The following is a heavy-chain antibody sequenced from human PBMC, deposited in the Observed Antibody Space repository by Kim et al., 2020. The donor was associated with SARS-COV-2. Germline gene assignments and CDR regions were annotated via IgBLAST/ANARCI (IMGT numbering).Heavy chain of an antibody. D-gene: IGHD3-22*01. Sequence: SETLSLTCTVSGGSISSSSYYWDWIRQPPGKGLEWIGSIYYSGSTYYNPSLKSRVTISVDTSKNQFSLKLSSVTAADTAVYYCARTSYYDSSGYYYRSDYWGQGTLVTVSS. V-gene: IGHV4-39*01. CDR1: GGSISSSSYY. CDR3: ARTSYYDSSGYYYRSDY. CDR2: IYYSGST. J-gene: IGHJ4*02.